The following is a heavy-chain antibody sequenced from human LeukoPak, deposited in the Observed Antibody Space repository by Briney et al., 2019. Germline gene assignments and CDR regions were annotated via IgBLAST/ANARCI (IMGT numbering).Heavy chain of an antibody. CDR1: GLIFNNYA. D-gene: IGHD6-13*01. V-gene: IGHV3-23*01. CDR3: AKDGGYSSSWYMGDFDY. J-gene: IGHJ4*02. CDR2: ISGSGGST. Sequence: GGSLRLSCVASGLIFNNYAMTWVRQAPGKGLEWVSAISGSGGSTYYADSVKGRFTISRDNSKNTLYLQMNSLRAEDTAVYYCAKDGGYSSSWYMGDFDYWGQGTLVTVSS.